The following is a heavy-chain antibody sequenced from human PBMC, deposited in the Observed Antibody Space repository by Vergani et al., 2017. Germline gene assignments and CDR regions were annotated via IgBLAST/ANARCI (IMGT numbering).Heavy chain of an antibody. CDR2: ISYDGSNK. J-gene: IGHJ4*02. CDR1: GFTFSSYA. V-gene: IGHV3-30-3*01. D-gene: IGHD6-13*01. Sequence: QVQLVESGGGVVQPGRSLRLSCAASGFTFSSYAMHWVRQAPGKGLEWVAVISYDGSNKYYADSVKGRFTISRDNSKNTLYLQMNSLRAEDTAVYYCAREYSSWPMYYFDYWGQGTLVTVSS. CDR3: AREYSSWPMYYFDY.